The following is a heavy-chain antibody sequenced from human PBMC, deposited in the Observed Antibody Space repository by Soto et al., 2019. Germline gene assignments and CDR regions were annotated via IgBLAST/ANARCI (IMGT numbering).Heavy chain of an antibody. D-gene: IGHD6-25*01. J-gene: IGHJ4*01. CDR3: ARAAAARAYFEF. V-gene: IGHV3-9*01. CDR2: LSWNSVII. Sequence: GGSLRLSCAVSGFTFHNYAMHWVRQAPGKGLEWVSGLSWNSVIINYADSVKGRFTISRDNAKNSLYLQMDSLRDEDTALYYCARAAAARAYFEFWGHGTLVTVSS. CDR1: GFTFHNYA.